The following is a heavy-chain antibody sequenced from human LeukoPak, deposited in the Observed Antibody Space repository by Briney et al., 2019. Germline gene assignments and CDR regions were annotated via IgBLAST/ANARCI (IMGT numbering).Heavy chain of an antibody. J-gene: IGHJ5*02. Sequence: ASVKVSCKVSGYTLTELSMHWVRQAPGKGLEWMGGFDPEDGETICAQKFQGRVTMTEDTSTDTAYMELSSLRSEDTAVYYCATEIAAPGRRWFDPWGQGTLVTVSS. CDR1: GYTLTELS. CDR3: ATEIAAPGRRWFDP. CDR2: FDPEDGET. V-gene: IGHV1-24*01. D-gene: IGHD6-13*01.